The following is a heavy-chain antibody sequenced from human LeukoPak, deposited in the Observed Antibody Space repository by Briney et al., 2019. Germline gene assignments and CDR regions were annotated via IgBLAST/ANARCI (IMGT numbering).Heavy chain of an antibody. CDR1: GGSISSYY. J-gene: IGHJ5*02. CDR2: IYYSGST. D-gene: IGHD6-13*01. CDR3: ARLEGIAAAGPMGWFDP. Sequence: SETLSLTCTVSGGSISSYYWSWIRQPPGKGLEWIGYIYYSGSTNYNPSLKSRVTISVDTSKNQFSLKLSSVTAADTAVYYCARLEGIAAAGPMGWFDPWGQGTLVTVSS. V-gene: IGHV4-59*08.